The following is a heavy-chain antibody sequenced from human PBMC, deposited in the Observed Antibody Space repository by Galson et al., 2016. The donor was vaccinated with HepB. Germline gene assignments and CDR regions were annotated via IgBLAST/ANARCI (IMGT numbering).Heavy chain of an antibody. J-gene: IGHJ3*02. V-gene: IGHV3-30*18. CDR2: VSYDGNHQ. D-gene: IGHD4-17*01. CDR1: EFTFSNFG. Sequence: SLRLSCAASEFTFSNFGMHWVRQAPGKGLEWVAVVSYDGNHQFYADSVKGRFTISRDNSKNTLHLHMNSLRPEDTAVYYCAKGAYGDYGHDAFDIWGQGTMVTVSS. CDR3: AKGAYGDYGHDAFDI.